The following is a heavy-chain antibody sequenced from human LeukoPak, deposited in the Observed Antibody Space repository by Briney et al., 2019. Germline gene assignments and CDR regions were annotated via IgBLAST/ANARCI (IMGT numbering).Heavy chain of an antibody. CDR3: ARARGMDDYGDFRIK. D-gene: IGHD4-17*01. CDR2: ISTSGSTI. J-gene: IGHJ4*02. V-gene: IGHV3-48*03. Sequence: PGGSLRLSCAASGFTFSSDEMIWVRQAPGKGLEWVSYISTSGSTIYYADSVKGRFTISRDNAKNSLSLQMNGLRAEDTAVYYCARARGMDDYGDFRIKWGQGTLVTVSS. CDR1: GFTFSSDE.